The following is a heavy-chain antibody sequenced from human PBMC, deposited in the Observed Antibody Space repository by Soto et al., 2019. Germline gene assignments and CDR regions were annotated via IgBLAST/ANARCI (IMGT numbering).Heavy chain of an antibody. CDR3: ARLRMDSYYPNANDPFDV. D-gene: IGHD5-18*01. J-gene: IGHJ3*01. CDR1: GGSFSDTY. Sequence: SETLSLTCAVYGGSFSDTYWNWFRQPPGKGLEWIGEINHNTNTIYNPSLTSRVTISVDTSKNHFSLKLTSVTAADTAVYFCARLRMDSYYPNANDPFDVWGQGTLVTVS. CDR2: INHNTNT. V-gene: IGHV4-34*01.